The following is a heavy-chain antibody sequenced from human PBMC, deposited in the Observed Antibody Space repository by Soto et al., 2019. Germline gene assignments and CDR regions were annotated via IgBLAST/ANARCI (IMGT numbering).Heavy chain of an antibody. V-gene: IGHV1-18*01. CDR3: ARAEYYDSSSYSVDF. CDR2: ISAYNGNT. D-gene: IGHD3-22*01. Sequence: SCWVQQEKRQGLEWMGWISAYNGNTNYAQKLQGRVTMTTDTSTSTAYMELRSLRSDDTAVYYCARAEYYDSSSYSVDFWVQGT. J-gene: IGHJ4*02.